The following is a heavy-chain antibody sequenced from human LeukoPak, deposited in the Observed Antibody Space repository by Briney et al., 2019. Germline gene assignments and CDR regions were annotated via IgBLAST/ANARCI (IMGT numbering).Heavy chain of an antibody. CDR2: IVVGSGNT. D-gene: IGHD6-19*01. CDR3: AAAPLLAVAALFDFDY. J-gene: IGHJ4*02. Sequence: SVKVPCKASGFTFTSSAVQWVRQARGQRLEWIGWIVVGSGNTNYAQKFQERVTITRDMSTSTAYMELSSLRSEDTAVYYCAAAPLLAVAALFDFDYWGQGTLVTVSS. V-gene: IGHV1-58*01. CDR1: GFTFTSSA.